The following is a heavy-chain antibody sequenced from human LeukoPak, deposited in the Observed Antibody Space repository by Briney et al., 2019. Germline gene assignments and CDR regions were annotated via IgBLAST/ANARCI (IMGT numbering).Heavy chain of an antibody. CDR2: MYYSGRT. V-gene: IGHV4-59*08. D-gene: IGHD1-26*01. Sequence: ETLSLTCTVSNGSISSYYWSWIRQPPGKGLEWIGYMYYSGRTNYNPSLKSRVAISLDTSKNQFSLSLSSVTAADTAVYYCASLILGTNSAHFDCWGQGTLVTVSS. J-gene: IGHJ4*02. CDR1: NGSISSYY. CDR3: ASLILGTNSAHFDC.